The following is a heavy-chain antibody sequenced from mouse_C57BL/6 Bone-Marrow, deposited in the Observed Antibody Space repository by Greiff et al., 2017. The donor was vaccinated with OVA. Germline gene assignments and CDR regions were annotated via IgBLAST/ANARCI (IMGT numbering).Heavy chain of an antibody. Sequence: VQLQQSGPELVKPGASVKISCKASGYSFTDYNTNWVKQSNGKSLEWIGVINPNYGTTSYNQKFKGKATLTVDQSSSTAYMQLNSLTSEDSAVYYCARGDYSNYEGYFDVWGTGTTVTVSS. CDR1: GYSFTDYN. CDR3: ARGDYSNYEGYFDV. CDR2: INPNYGTT. D-gene: IGHD2-5*01. J-gene: IGHJ1*03. V-gene: IGHV1-39*01.